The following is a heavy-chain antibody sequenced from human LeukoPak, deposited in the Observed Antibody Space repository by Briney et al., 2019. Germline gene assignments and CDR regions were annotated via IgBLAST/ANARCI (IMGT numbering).Heavy chain of an antibody. J-gene: IGHJ4*02. D-gene: IGHD3-22*01. Sequence: ASVKVSCKASGYTFTGYYMHWVRQAPGQGLEWMGRINPNSGGTNYAQKFQGRVTMTRDTSISTAYMELSRLRSDDTAVYYCARDNRRSDYYDSSGYQFDYWGQGTLVTVSS. CDR1: GYTFTGYY. V-gene: IGHV1-2*06. CDR3: ARDNRRSDYYDSSGYQFDY. CDR2: INPNSGGT.